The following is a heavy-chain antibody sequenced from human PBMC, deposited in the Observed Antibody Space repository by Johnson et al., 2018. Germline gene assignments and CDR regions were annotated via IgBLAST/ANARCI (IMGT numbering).Heavy chain of an antibody. CDR3: AKGGTAVAAPQGY. Sequence: VQLQESGGGLVQPGGSLRLSCAASGFTFSSYWMHWVRQAPGKGLVWVSRINSDGSSTSYADSVKGRFTISRDNAKNTLYLQMNSLRAEDTAVYYCAKGGTAVAAPQGYWGQGTLVTVSS. J-gene: IGHJ4*02. CDR1: GFTFSSYW. V-gene: IGHV3-74*01. CDR2: INSDGSST. D-gene: IGHD6-19*01.